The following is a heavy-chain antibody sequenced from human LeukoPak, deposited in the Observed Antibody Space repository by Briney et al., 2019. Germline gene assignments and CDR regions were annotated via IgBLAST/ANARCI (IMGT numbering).Heavy chain of an antibody. CDR2: IYHSGST. D-gene: IGHD3-3*01. CDR3: ARQPLTTIFGVDEGWNYYYYMDV. Sequence: SQTLSLTCTVSGGSISSGGYYWSWIRQPPGKGLEWIGYIYHSGSTYYNPSLKSRVTISVDTSKNQFSLKLSSVTAADTAVYYCARQPLTTIFGVDEGWNYYYYMDVWGKGTTVTVSS. V-gene: IGHV4-30-2*03. CDR1: GGSISSGGYY. J-gene: IGHJ6*03.